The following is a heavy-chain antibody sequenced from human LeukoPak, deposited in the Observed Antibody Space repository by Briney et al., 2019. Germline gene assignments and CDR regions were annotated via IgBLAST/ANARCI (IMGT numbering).Heavy chain of an antibody. D-gene: IGHD3-22*01. J-gene: IGHJ4*02. Sequence: GSLRLSCTASGFTFSGAWMTWVRQPPGRGLEWIGEINHSGSTNYNPSLKSRVTISVDTSKNQFSLKLSSVTAADTAVYYCASRSRITMIVVVIQDHFDYWGQGTLVTASS. CDR3: ASRSRITMIVVVIQDHFDY. CDR2: INHSGST. CDR1: GFTFSGAW. V-gene: IGHV4-34*01.